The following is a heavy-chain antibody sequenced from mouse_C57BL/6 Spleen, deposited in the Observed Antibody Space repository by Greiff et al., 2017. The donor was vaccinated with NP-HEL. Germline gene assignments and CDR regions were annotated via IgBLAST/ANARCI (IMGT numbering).Heavy chain of an antibody. CDR3: ARRVLRGDYAMDY. CDR1: GFTFSSYG. CDR2: ISSGGSYT. D-gene: IGHD1-1*01. J-gene: IGHJ4*01. V-gene: IGHV5-6*01. Sequence: DVQLVESGGDLVKPGGSLKLSCAASGFTFSSYGMSWVRQTPDKRLEWVATISSGGSYTYYPDSVKGRFTISRDNAKNTLYLQMSSLKSEDTAMYYCARRVLRGDYAMDYWGQGTSVTVSS.